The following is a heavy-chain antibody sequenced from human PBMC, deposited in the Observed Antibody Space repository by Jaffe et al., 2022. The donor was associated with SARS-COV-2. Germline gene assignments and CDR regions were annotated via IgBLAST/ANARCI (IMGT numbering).Heavy chain of an antibody. Sequence: QVQLVQSGAEVKMPGASVKVSCKASGYTFTNYYLHWLRQAPGQGLEWMGIINPSGGSISYTQKFQGRITLTRDTSSSTVYMELSSLRSEDTAVYYCARGLQYCGGDCYYFDYWGQGTLVTVSS. CDR3: ARGLQYCGGDCYYFDY. CDR2: INPSGGSI. CDR1: GYTFTNYY. J-gene: IGHJ4*02. D-gene: IGHD2-21*02. V-gene: IGHV1-46*01.